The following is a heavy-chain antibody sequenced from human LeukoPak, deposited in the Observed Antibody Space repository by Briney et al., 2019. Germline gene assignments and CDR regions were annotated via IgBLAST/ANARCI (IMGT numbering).Heavy chain of an antibody. CDR1: GGSISSSSYY. CDR2: IYYSGST. V-gene: IGHV4-39*07. Sequence: PSETLSLTCIVSGGSISSSSYYWGWIRQPPGKGLEWIGSIYYSGSTYYNPSLKSRVTISVDTSKNQFSLKLSSVTAADTAVYYCASGGWSTMIVVVSPVDYWGQGTLVTVSS. CDR3: ASGGWSTMIVVVSPVDY. D-gene: IGHD3-22*01. J-gene: IGHJ4*02.